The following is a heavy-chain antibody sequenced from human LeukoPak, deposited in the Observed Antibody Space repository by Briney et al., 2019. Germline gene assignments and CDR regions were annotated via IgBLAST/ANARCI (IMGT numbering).Heavy chain of an antibody. V-gene: IGHV1-3*01. CDR3: ARGHGDYRMDV. CDR2: INAGNGNT. D-gene: IGHD4-17*01. CDR1: GYTFTSFG. J-gene: IGHJ6*02. Sequence: ASVKVSCKASGYTFTSFGMHWVRQAPGQRLEWMGWINAGNGNTKYSQKIQGRVTITRDTSARTAYMELNRLRSEDTAVYYCARGHGDYRMDVWGQGTTVTVSS.